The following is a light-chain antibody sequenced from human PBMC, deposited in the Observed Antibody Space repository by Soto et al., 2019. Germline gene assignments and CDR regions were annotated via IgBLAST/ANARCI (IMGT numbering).Light chain of an antibody. V-gene: IGKV1-5*03. Sequence: IQMIQSPSTLSASVGDTVTITCRASQGVSVYLAWYQHKPGKAPKVLIHRTSTLESGVPSRFSDSGSGTEFTLTISDLEPDDFATYYCQQYSGTFLTFGGGTKV. CDR1: QGVSVY. J-gene: IGKJ4*01. CDR3: QQYSGTFLT. CDR2: RTS.